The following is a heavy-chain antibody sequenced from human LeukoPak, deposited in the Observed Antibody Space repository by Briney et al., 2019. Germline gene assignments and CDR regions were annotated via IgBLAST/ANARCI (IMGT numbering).Heavy chain of an antibody. D-gene: IGHD5-18*01. V-gene: IGHV4-34*01. CDR3: ARHGEYSYGLGGLRAMDV. Sequence: SETLSLTCAVYGGSFSGYYWSWIRQPPGKGLEWIGEINHSGSTNYNPSLKSRVTISVDTSKNQFSLKLSSVTAADTAVYYCARHGEYSYGLGGLRAMDVWGKGTTVTISS. J-gene: IGHJ6*03. CDR2: INHSGST. CDR1: GGSFSGYY.